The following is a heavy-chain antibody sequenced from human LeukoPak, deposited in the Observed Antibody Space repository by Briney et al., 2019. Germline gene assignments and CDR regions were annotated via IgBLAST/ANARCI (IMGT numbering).Heavy chain of an antibody. CDR3: ARTTEDCSSTSCYQYWFDP. V-gene: IGHV4-39*07. D-gene: IGHD2-2*01. Sequence: SETLSLTCTVSGGSISSSSYYWGWIRRPPGKGLECIGSIYYSGSTYYNPSLKSRVTISIDTSKNQFSLNLNSVTAADTAVYYCARTTEDCSSTSCYQYWFDPWGQGTLVTVSS. CDR2: IYYSGST. CDR1: GGSISSSSYY. J-gene: IGHJ5*02.